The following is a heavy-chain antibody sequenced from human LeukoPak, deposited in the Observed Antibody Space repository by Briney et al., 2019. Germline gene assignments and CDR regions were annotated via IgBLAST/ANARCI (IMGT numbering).Heavy chain of an antibody. J-gene: IGHJ4*02. CDR2: IKQDGSDK. D-gene: IGHD5-12*01. Sequence: PGGSLRLSCAASGFTFSTYWMSWVRQAPGKGLEWVAKIKQDGSDKHYVDSVKGRFTISRDNAKNSLYLQMTSLRAEDTAVYYCARDPSGYDFFDYWGQGTLVTVSS. V-gene: IGHV3-7*05. CDR1: GFTFSTYW. CDR3: ARDPSGYDFFDY.